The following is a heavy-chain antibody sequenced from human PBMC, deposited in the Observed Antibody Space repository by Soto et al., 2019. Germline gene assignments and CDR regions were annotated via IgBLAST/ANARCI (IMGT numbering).Heavy chain of an antibody. CDR1: GFTFSSYW. Sequence: HPGVSLRLSCAASGFTFSSYWMHWVRQAPGKGLVWVSRINPDGSSTSYADSVKGRFTISRDNAKSTLFLQMNSLRAEDTAVYYCKIDPFGPGDYGGRGPLDTVSS. D-gene: IGHD3-10*01. CDR3: KIDPFGPGDY. V-gene: IGHV3-74*01. CDR2: INPDGSST. J-gene: IGHJ4*02.